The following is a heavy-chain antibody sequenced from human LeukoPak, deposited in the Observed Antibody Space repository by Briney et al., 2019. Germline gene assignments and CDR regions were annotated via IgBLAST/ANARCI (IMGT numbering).Heavy chain of an antibody. J-gene: IGHJ4*02. CDR2: ISSSSSTI. D-gene: IGHD5-18*01. Sequence: GGSLRLSCAASGFTFSSYSMNWVRQAPGKGLEWVSYISSSSSTIYYADSVKGRFTISRDNAKNSLYLQMNSLRAEDTAVYYCAGNSYGYGGAFDYWGQGTLVTVSP. V-gene: IGHV3-48*01. CDR3: AGNSYGYGGAFDY. CDR1: GFTFSSYS.